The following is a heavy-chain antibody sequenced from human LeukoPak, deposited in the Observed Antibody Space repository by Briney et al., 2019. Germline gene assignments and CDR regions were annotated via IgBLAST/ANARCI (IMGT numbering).Heavy chain of an antibody. V-gene: IGHV4-59*01. J-gene: IGHJ4*02. CDR2: IYHSGST. D-gene: IGHD6-19*01. CDR3: ARGVAGYYFDY. CDR1: GGSISSYY. Sequence: SETLSLTCTVSGGSISSYYWSWIRQPPGKGLEWIGYIYHSGSTNYNPSLKSRVTISVDTSKNQFSLKLSSVTAADTAVYYCARGVAGYYFDYWGQGSLVTVSS.